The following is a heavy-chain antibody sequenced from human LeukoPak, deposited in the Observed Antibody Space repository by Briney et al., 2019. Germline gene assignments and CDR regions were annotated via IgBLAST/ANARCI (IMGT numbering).Heavy chain of an antibody. CDR1: GYTFTSYG. J-gene: IGHJ3*02. Sequence: ASVKVSCKASGYTFTSYGISWVRQAPGQGLEWMGWLSAYNGNSNYAQKLQGRVTMTTDTSTSTAYMELRSLRSDDTAVYYCAMDKKVVITTWCCAFDIWGQGTMVTVSS. V-gene: IGHV1-18*01. CDR3: AMDKKVVITTWCCAFDI. CDR2: LSAYNGNS. D-gene: IGHD3-22*01.